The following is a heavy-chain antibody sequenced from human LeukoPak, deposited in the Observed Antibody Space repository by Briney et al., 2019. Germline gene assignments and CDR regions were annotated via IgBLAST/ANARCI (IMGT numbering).Heavy chain of an antibody. Sequence: SETLSLTCTVSGGSISSYYWSWIRQPPGKGLEWIGEINHSGSTNYNPSLKSRVTISVDTSKNQFSLKLSSVTAADTAVYYCARISYNWNYGDYWGQGTLVTVSS. CDR2: INHSGST. CDR3: ARISYNWNYGDY. J-gene: IGHJ4*02. CDR1: GGSISSYY. V-gene: IGHV4-34*01. D-gene: IGHD1-7*01.